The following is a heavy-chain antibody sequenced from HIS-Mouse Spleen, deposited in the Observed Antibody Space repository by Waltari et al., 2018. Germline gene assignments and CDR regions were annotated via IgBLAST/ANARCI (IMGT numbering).Heavy chain of an antibody. J-gene: IGHJ2*01. CDR1: GGSISSYY. CDR2: YYSGST. Sequence: QVQLQESGPGRAKPSETLSRTCTVSGGSISSYYWSWIRQPPGKGLEWIGYYSGSTNYNPSLKSRVTISVDTSKNQFSLKLSSVTAADTAVYYCARASRDLLLPRYFDLWGRGTLVTVSS. CDR3: ARASRDLLLPRYFDL. V-gene: IGHV4-59*01.